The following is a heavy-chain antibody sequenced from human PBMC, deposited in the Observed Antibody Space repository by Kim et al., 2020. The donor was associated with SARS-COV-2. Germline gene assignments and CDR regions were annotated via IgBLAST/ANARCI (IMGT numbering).Heavy chain of an antibody. J-gene: IGHJ5*02. D-gene: IGHD2-2*01. V-gene: IGHV5-51*01. CDR2: IYPGDSDT. CDR3: ARRYCTGISCYADP. CDR1: GYSFSTYW. Sequence: ESLKISCKASGYSFSTYWIGWVRQMPGKGLEWMGIIYPGDSDTRYSPSFQGQVTISVDKSISTAYLQWSSLKASDTAMYYCARRYCTGISCYADPWGQGTLVTVSS.